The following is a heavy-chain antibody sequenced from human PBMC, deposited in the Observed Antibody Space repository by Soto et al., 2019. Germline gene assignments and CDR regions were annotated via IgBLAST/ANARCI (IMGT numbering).Heavy chain of an antibody. CDR3: ARDGSVGVTTKPFDY. D-gene: IGHD1-26*01. Sequence: LRLSCAASGFTFSSYDMNWVRQAPGKGLEWVAVISSDGNIKYSAASVKGRFTIARDNSKNTLYLQMNSLRVEDTAVYYCARDGSVGVTTKPFDYWGQGTLVTVSS. CDR1: GFTFSSYD. V-gene: IGHV3-30-3*01. J-gene: IGHJ4*02. CDR2: ISSDGNIK.